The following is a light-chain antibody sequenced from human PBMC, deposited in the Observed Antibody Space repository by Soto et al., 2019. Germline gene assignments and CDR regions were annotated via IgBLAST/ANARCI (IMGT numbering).Light chain of an antibody. J-gene: IGLJ1*01. Sequence: QSVLTQPASVSGSPGQSITISCTGTSRDIGTSNLVSWYQQYPGKAPKLMIYEVTKRPSGISYRLSGSKSGNTASLTISGLQPEDEADYYCYSFTSISTSLFVFGTGTKVTVL. CDR3: YSFTSISTSLFV. CDR2: EVT. V-gene: IGLV2-23*02. CDR1: SRDIGTSNL.